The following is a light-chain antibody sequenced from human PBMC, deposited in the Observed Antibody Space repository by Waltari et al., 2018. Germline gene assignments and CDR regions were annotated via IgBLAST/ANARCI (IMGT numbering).Light chain of an antibody. CDR3: QQYNNWPPWT. CDR2: WAS. Sequence: DIVMTQSPDFLAVSLGERATINCKSSQSLFSTSNSKTYISWYQQKPGQPPKLLIYWASTRGSGVPDRFSGSGSGTDFTLTISSLQSEDFAVYYCQQYNNWPPWTFGQGTKVEIK. V-gene: IGKV4-1*01. J-gene: IGKJ1*01. CDR1: QSLFSTSNSKTY.